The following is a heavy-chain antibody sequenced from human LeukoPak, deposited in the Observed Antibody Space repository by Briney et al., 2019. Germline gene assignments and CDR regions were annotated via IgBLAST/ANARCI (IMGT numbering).Heavy chain of an antibody. CDR3: ARTITMIVVVIGHFAFDI. D-gene: IGHD3-22*01. CDR1: GGSISSYY. J-gene: IGHJ3*02. Sequence: PSETLSLTCTVSGGSISSYYWSWIRQPPGKGLEWIGYIYYSGSTNYNPSLKSRVTISVDTSKNQFSLKLSSVTAADTAVYYCARTITMIVVVIGHFAFDIWGQGTMVTVSS. V-gene: IGHV4-59*01. CDR2: IYYSGST.